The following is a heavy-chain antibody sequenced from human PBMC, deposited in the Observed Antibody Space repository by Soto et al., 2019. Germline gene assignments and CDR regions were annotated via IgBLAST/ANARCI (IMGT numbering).Heavy chain of an antibody. CDR2: IGTLSDT. D-gene: IGHD3-10*01. J-gene: IGHJ5*02. Sequence: PGGSLRLSCAGSGFAFSTFDIHWVRQAPGKVLEWVSGIGTLSDTFYAASVQGRFTISRQNAKNSLYLQMNSLRAGDTAFYYCARGRSFSYDSTPPPMFDPWGQGTLVTVSS. CDR3: ARGRSFSYDSTPPPMFDP. CDR1: GFAFSTFD. V-gene: IGHV3-13*01.